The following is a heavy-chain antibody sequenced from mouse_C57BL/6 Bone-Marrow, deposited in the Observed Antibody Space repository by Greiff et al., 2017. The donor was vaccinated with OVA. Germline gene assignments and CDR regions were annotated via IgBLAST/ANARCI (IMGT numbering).Heavy chain of an antibody. CDR1: GFTFSDYY. D-gene: IGHD3-1*01. V-gene: IGHV5-12*01. CDR3: ARHDRALGFAY. J-gene: IGHJ3*01. Sequence: EVMLVESGGGLVQPGGSLKLSCAASGFTFSDYYMYWVRQTPEKRLEWVAYISNGGGSTYYPDTVKGRFTISRDNAKNTLYLQMSRLKSEDTAMYYCARHDRALGFAYWGQGTLVTVSA. CDR2: ISNGGGST.